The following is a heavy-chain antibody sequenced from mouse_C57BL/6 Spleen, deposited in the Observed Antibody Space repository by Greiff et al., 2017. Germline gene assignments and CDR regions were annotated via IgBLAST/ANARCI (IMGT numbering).Heavy chain of an antibody. D-gene: IGHD1-1*01. CDR2: IDPSDSGT. V-gene: IGHV1-52*01. J-gene: IGHJ4*01. Sequence: QVQLHQPGAELVRPGSSVKLSCKASGYTFPSYWMPWVRQRPIQGLEWIGNIDPSDSGTHYNQTVQEKATLTVDKSSSTAYMQLSSLTSEDSAVYYCARSDYSGSSDEDDWGQGTAVTVAS. CDR3: ARSDYSGSSDEDD. CDR1: GYTFPSYW.